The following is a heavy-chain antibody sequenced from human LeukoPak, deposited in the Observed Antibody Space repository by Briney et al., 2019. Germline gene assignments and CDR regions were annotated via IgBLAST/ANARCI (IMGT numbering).Heavy chain of an antibody. V-gene: IGHV4-31*03. CDR2: IYYSGSI. CDR3: ARVPYYYDSSGYGPDFDY. D-gene: IGHD3-22*01. Sequence: SETLSLTCTVSGGSISSGGYYWSWIRQHPGKGLEWIGYIYYSGSIYYNPSLKSRVTISVDTSKNQFSLKLSSVTAADTAVYYCARVPYYYDSSGYGPDFDYWGQGTLVTVSS. CDR1: GGSISSGGYY. J-gene: IGHJ4*02.